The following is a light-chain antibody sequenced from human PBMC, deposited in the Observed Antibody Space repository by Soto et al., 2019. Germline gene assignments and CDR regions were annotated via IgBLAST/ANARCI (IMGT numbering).Light chain of an antibody. V-gene: IGLV2-23*01. CDR3: CSYAGNGTFV. Sequence: QSVLTQPASVSGSPGQSITISCTGTSSDVGGYNLVTWYQQHPGKSPELMIYEGSKRPSGVSPRFSGSKSGNTASLTISGLQAEDEADYSCCSYAGNGTFVLGTGTKVTVL. CDR1: SSDVGGYNL. CDR2: EGS. J-gene: IGLJ1*01.